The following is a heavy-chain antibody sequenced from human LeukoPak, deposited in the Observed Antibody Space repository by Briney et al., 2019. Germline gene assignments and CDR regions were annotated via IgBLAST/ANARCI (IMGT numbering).Heavy chain of an antibody. Sequence: GGSLRLSCAASGFTFSIHGMNWVRQAPGKGLEWVSGISPGADITYYAESVKGRFTISRDNSKNTLYLQMNSLRAEDTAVYYCAKSNMIVVVSAAFDIWGQGTMVTVSS. D-gene: IGHD3-22*01. CDR2: ISPGADIT. J-gene: IGHJ3*02. V-gene: IGHV3-23*01. CDR1: GFTFSIHG. CDR3: AKSNMIVVVSAAFDI.